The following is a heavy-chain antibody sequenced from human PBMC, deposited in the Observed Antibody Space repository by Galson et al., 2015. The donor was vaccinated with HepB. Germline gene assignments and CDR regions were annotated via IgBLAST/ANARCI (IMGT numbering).Heavy chain of an antibody. CDR3: ARELEWLAIPGYAFDI. CDR1: GGSISSGSYY. CDR2: IYTSGST. J-gene: IGHJ3*02. Sequence: TLSLTCTVSGGSISSGSYYWSWIRQPAGKGLEWIGRIYTSGSTNYNPSLKSRVTMSVDTSKNQFSLKLSSVTAADTAVYYCARELEWLAIPGYAFDIWGQGTMVTVSS. V-gene: IGHV4-61*02. D-gene: IGHD3-3*01.